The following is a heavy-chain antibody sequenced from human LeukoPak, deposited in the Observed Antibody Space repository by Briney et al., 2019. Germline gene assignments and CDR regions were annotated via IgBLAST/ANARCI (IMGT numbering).Heavy chain of an antibody. Sequence: SETLSLTCTVSGGSISSYFWSWIRQPPGKGLEWIGYIYYSGSTNYNPSLKSRVTISVDTSKNHFSQKLSSVTAADTAVYYCARGATASYLEYWGQGTLVTVSS. J-gene: IGHJ4*02. D-gene: IGHD1-26*01. V-gene: IGHV4-59*01. CDR1: GGSISSYF. CDR2: IYYSGST. CDR3: ARGATASYLEY.